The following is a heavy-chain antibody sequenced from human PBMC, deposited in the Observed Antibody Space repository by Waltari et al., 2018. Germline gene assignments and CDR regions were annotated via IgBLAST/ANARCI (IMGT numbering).Heavy chain of an antibody. J-gene: IGHJ4*02. CDR3: ARGRSSGIDY. V-gene: IGHV4-39*01. CDR1: GGYISSSSYY. Sequence: QLQLQESGPGLVKPSETLSLTCTVSGGYISSSSYYWGWIRQPPGKGLEWIGSIYYSGSTYYNPSLKSRVTISVDTSKNQFSLKLSSVTAADTAVYYCARGRSSGIDYWGQGTLVTVSS. CDR2: IYYSGST. D-gene: IGHD3-22*01.